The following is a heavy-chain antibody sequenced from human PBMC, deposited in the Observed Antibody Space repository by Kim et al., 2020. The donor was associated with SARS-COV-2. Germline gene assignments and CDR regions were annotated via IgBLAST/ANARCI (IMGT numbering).Heavy chain of an antibody. J-gene: IGHJ4*02. CDR2: IRSKAYGGTT. Sequence: GGSLRLSCTASGFTFGDYAMSWFRQAPGKGLEWVGFIRSKAYGGTTEYAASVKGRFTISRDDSKSIAYLQMNSLKTEDTAVYYCTRGGVSSGYDYVRGTWGQGTLVTVSS. CDR3: TRGGVSSGYDYVRGT. CDR1: GFTFGDYA. V-gene: IGHV3-49*03. D-gene: IGHD5-12*01.